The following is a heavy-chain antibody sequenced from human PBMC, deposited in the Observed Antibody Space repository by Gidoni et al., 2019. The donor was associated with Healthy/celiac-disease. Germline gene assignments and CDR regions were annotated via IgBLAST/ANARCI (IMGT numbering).Heavy chain of an antibody. CDR3: AREYSGSFDY. CDR1: GGSISSYY. J-gene: IGHJ4*02. Sequence: QVQLQESGPGLVKPSETLSLTCTASGGSISSYYWSWIRQPPGKGLEWIEYIYYSGSTNYNPSLKSRVTISVDTSKNQFSLKLSSVTAADTAVYYCAREYSGSFDYWGQGTLVTVSS. V-gene: IGHV4-59*01. D-gene: IGHD1-26*01. CDR2: IYYSGST.